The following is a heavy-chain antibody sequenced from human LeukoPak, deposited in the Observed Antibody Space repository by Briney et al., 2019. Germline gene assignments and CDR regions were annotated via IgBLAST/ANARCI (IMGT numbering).Heavy chain of an antibody. D-gene: IGHD2-15*01. CDR3: AREYCSGGSCYVDY. Sequence: GGSLRLSCAASGFTVRSNYMSWVRQAPGKGLEWVSVIYSGGSTYYADSVKGRFTISRDNSKNTLYLQMNSLRAEDTAVYYCAREYCSGGSCYVDYWGQVTLVTVSS. CDR1: GFTVRSNY. V-gene: IGHV3-53*01. J-gene: IGHJ4*02. CDR2: IYSGGST.